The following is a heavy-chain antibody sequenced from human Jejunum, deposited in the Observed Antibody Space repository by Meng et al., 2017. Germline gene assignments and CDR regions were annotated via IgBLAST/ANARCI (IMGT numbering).Heavy chain of an antibody. J-gene: IGHJ4*02. CDR1: GDSFTDYY. CDR3: VRQRYCSAGSCYSDS. Sequence: QLQLQESGPGLVQPSETLSLTCTVYGDSFTDYYWNWIRQPPGKGLEWIGSIYYSGSTDYNPSLKSRVTISVDTSKKQFSLKLSSVTAADTAMYYCVRQRYCSAGSCYSDSWGQGTLVTVSS. V-gene: IGHV4-39*01. CDR2: IYYSGST. D-gene: IGHD2-15*01.